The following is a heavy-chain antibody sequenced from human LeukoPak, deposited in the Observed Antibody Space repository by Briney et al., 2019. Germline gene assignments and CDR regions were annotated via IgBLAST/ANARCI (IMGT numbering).Heavy chain of an antibody. D-gene: IGHD5-12*01. CDR2: ISSSSSTI. Sequence: GGSLRLSCAASGFTFSSYSMNWVRQAPGKGLEWVSYISSSSSTIYYADSVKGRFTFSRDNAKNSLYLQMNSLRAEDTAVYYCARDGRLRVAYNWGQGTLVTVSS. J-gene: IGHJ4*02. CDR1: GFTFSSYS. CDR3: ARDGRLRVAYN. V-gene: IGHV3-48*04.